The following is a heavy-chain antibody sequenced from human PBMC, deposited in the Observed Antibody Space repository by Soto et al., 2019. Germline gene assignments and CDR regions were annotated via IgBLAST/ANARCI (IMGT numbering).Heavy chain of an antibody. CDR1: GGTFSSYA. J-gene: IGHJ6*02. D-gene: IGHD2-2*01. CDR2: IIPHFRTA. CDR3: ARLAVVLAATIREGAGILYYVMEV. V-gene: IGHV1-69*13. Sequence: PVKASCKASGGTFSSYAISWVRQAPGEALEWMGGIIPHFRTANYAQRFQGRVTMTADEGASTAYMELSSLRSEDTAVYYCARLAVVLAATIREGAGILYYVMEVWGQGTTVTVSS.